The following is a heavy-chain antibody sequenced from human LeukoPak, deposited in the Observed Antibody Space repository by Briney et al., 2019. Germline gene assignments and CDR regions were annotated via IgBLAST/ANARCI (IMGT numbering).Heavy chain of an antibody. D-gene: IGHD3-22*01. J-gene: IGHJ3*02. CDR2: IYSGGDT. Sequence: PGGSLRLSCAASGFTVSSNFMTWVRQAPGKGLEWVSVIYSGGDTKYADSVEGRFTISRDNSKNTLYLQMNSLRAEDTAVYYCARDHGYYDSSGYHWGAFDIWGQGTRVTVSS. CDR3: ARDHGYYDSSGYHWGAFDI. CDR1: GFTVSSNF. V-gene: IGHV3-66*01.